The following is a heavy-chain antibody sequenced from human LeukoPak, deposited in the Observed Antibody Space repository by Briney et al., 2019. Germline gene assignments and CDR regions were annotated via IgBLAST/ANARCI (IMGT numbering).Heavy chain of an antibody. CDR2: ISYSGST. V-gene: IGHV4-31*03. J-gene: IGHJ4*02. CDR3: ARMSRGTVVVTPYYFDY. CDR1: GGSLNSGSYY. D-gene: IGHD2-21*02. Sequence: PSETLSLTCTVFGGSLNSGSYYWSWIRQHPGKGLEWIGYISYSGSTHYNPSLKSRVSISGDTSKTQFSLNVKSVTAADTAVYYCARMSRGTVVVTPYYFDYWGQGTLVTVPS.